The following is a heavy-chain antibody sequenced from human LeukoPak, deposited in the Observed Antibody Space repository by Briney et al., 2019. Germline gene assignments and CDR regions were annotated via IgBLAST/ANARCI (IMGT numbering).Heavy chain of an antibody. CDR1: GGTFSSYA. Sequence: SVKVSCKASGGTFSSYAISWVRQAPGQGLEWMGGIIPIFGTANYAQKFQGRVTITADESTSTAYMELSSLRSEDTAVYYCASTGEMYRSGWYFEYWGQGTLVTVSS. CDR3: ASTGEMYRSGWYFEY. J-gene: IGHJ4*02. V-gene: IGHV1-69*13. D-gene: IGHD6-19*01. CDR2: IIPIFGTA.